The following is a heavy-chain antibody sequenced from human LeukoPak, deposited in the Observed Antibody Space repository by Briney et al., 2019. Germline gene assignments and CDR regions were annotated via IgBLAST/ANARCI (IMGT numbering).Heavy chain of an antibody. D-gene: IGHD3-22*01. V-gene: IGHV1-69*06. CDR2: IIPIFGTA. CDR3: AREGANYYDGSFDY. J-gene: IGHJ4*02. Sequence: SVKVSCKASGGTFSSYAISWVRQAPGQGLEWMGGIIPIFGTANYAQKFQGRVTITADKSTSTAYMELSSLRSEDTAVYYCAREGANYYDGSFDYWGQGTLVTVSS. CDR1: GGTFSSYA.